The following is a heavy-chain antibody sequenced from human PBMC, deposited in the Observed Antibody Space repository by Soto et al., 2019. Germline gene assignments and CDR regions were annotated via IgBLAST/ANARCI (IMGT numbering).Heavy chain of an antibody. Sequence: VQLVESGGGMVQPGGSLRLSCAASGFTFSSYDMHWLRQAPGKGLEWVCSISTAGDTYYPNSVKGRFTVSRENAKNSFYLQMTSLRAEDTAVYYCARDRSRGWFDPWGQGTLVTVSS. CDR1: GFTFSSYD. J-gene: IGHJ5*02. CDR2: ISTAGDT. CDR3: ARDRSRGWFDP. D-gene: IGHD2-2*01. V-gene: IGHV3-13*01.